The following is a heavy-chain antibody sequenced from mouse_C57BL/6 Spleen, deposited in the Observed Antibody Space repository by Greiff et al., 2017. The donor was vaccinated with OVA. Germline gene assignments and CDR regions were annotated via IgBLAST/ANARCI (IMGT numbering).Heavy chain of an antibody. Sequence: EVQVVESGGGLVQPGGSMKLSCVASGFTFSNYWMNWVRQSPEKGLEWVAQIRLKSDNYATHYAESVKGRFTISRDDSKSSVYLQMNNLRAEDTGIYYCTAPFYYDYDDPYFDYWGQGTTLTVSS. CDR2: IRLKSDNYAT. J-gene: IGHJ2*01. V-gene: IGHV6-3*01. D-gene: IGHD2-4*01. CDR1: GFTFSNYW. CDR3: TAPFYYDYDDPYFDY.